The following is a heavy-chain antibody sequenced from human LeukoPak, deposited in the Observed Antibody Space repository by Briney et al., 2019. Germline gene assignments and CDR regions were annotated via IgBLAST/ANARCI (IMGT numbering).Heavy chain of an antibody. CDR3: ARPPTTVTTSGFLDY. J-gene: IGHJ4*02. CDR1: RFTFNTYA. V-gene: IGHV3-23*01. Sequence: GGSLRLSCAASRFTFNTYAVNWVRQAPGKGLEWVSAISGNGDITYYADSVKGRFTISRDNSKNTLYLQMNSLRAEDTAVYYCARPPTTVTTSGFLDYWGQGTLVTVSS. D-gene: IGHD4-17*01. CDR2: ISGNGDIT.